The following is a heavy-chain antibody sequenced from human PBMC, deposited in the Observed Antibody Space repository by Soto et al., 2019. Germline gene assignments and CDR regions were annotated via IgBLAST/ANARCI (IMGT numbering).Heavy chain of an antibody. J-gene: IGHJ3*02. V-gene: IGHV3-33*01. D-gene: IGHD6-6*01. CDR3: AREGFNYSSSSGSRRAFDI. CDR2: IWYDGNNQ. Sequence: QVQLVESGGGVVQPGRSLRLSCAASGFTLSSYGMHWVRQAPGKGLEWVAVIWYDGNNQYYGDSVKVRFTISRDNSKNTLFLQMDSLRAEDTSVYYCAREGFNYSSSSGSRRAFDIWGQGTMVTVSS. CDR1: GFTLSSYG.